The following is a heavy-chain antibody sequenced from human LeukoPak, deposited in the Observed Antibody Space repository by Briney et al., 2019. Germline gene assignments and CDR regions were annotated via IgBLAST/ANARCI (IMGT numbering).Heavy chain of an antibody. CDR1: GGSFSGYY. Sequence: ETLSLTCAVYGGSFSGYYWSWIRQPPGKGLEWIGEINHSGSTNYNPSLKSRVTISVDTSKNQFSLKLSSVTAADTAVYYYARLRYSSSCDCFNGMDVWGQGTTVTVSS. V-gene: IGHV4-34*01. CDR2: INHSGST. D-gene: IGHD6-13*01. J-gene: IGHJ6*02. CDR3: ARLRYSSSCDCFNGMDV.